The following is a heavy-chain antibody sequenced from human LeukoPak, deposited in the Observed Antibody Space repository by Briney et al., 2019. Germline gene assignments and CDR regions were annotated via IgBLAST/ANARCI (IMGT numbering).Heavy chain of an antibody. CDR3: TRDGGAMNDFDF. CDR1: GLRFSSSA. CDR2: ISHDGKVE. J-gene: IGHJ4*02. V-gene: IGHV3-30*04. Sequence: GGSLRLSCEASGLRFSSSAMDWVRQAPGKGLEWVAVISHDGKVESYADSVKGRFTISRDNSRNTLYLNMNGLRPEDTAVYFCTRDGGAMNDFDFWGQGTLVTVSS. D-gene: IGHD3-16*01.